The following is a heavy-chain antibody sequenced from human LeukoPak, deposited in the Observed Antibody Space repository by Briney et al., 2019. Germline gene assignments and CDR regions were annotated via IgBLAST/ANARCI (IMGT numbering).Heavy chain of an antibody. D-gene: IGHD3-22*01. Sequence: SETLSLTCTVSGGSISSYYWSWIRQPAGKGLEWIGRIYTSWSTNYNPSLKSRVTMSVDTSKNQFSLKLSSVTAADTAVYYCARGSTLYDSSGYYYEGHFDYWGQGTLVTVSS. CDR1: GGSISSYY. CDR2: IYTSWST. J-gene: IGHJ4*02. CDR3: ARGSTLYDSSGYYYEGHFDY. V-gene: IGHV4-4*07.